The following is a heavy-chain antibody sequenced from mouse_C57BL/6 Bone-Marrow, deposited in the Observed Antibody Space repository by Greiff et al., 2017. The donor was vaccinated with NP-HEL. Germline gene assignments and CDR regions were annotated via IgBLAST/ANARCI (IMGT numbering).Heavy chain of an antibody. J-gene: IGHJ3*01. V-gene: IGHV1-64*01. CDR3: ARKYDGYPSWFAY. D-gene: IGHD2-3*01. CDR1: GYTFTSYW. Sequence: QVQLKQPGAELVKPGASVKLSCKASGYTFTSYWMHWVKQRPGQGLEWIGMIHPNSGSTNYNEKFKSKATLTVDKSSSTAYMQLSSLTSEDSAVYYCARKYDGYPSWFAYWGQGTLVTVSA. CDR2: IHPNSGST.